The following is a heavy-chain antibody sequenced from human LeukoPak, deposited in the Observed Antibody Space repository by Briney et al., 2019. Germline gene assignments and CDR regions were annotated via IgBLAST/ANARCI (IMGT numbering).Heavy chain of an antibody. CDR1: GYTFTSYG. V-gene: IGHV1-18*01. CDR3: ARVYSSSWPRYRYFDY. CDR2: ISAYNGNT. D-gene: IGHD6-13*01. J-gene: IGHJ4*02. Sequence: GASVKISCKASGYTFTSYGISWVRQAPGQGLEWMGWISAYNGNTNYAQKLQGRVTMTTDTSTSTAYMELRSLRSDDTAVYYCARVYSSSWPRYRYFDYWGQGTLVTVSS.